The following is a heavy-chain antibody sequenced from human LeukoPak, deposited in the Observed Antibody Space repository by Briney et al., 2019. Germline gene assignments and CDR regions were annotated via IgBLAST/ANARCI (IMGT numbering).Heavy chain of an antibody. J-gene: IGHJ2*01. D-gene: IGHD3-22*01. CDR3: ARAEHYNNRKGIVGVYFDF. Sequence: PGGSLRLSCAASGFTFSGQYMSWVRQAPGKGLEWVANISTGSSAKMYVDSVKGRFSISRDNAQNALFLQMDSLRVEDSAVYFWARAEHYNNRKGIVGVYFDFWGRGTLVTVSS. V-gene: IGHV3-7*05. CDR2: ISTGSSAK. CDR1: GFTFSGQY.